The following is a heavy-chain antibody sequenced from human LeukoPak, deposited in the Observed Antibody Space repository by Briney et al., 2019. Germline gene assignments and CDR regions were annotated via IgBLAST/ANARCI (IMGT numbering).Heavy chain of an antibody. D-gene: IGHD3-10*01. V-gene: IGHV4-4*02. Sequence: SETLSLTCAVSGGSISSSNWWSWVRQPPGKGLEWIGEIYHSGSTNYNPSLKSRVTISVDKSKNQFSLKLSSVTAADTAVYYCARSQTMVRGVITQYYFDYWGQGTLVTVSS. J-gene: IGHJ4*02. CDR2: IYHSGST. CDR1: GGSISSSNW. CDR3: ARSQTMVRGVITQYYFDY.